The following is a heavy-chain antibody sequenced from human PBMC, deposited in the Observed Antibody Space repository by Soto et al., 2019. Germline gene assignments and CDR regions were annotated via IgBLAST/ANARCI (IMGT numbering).Heavy chain of an antibody. J-gene: IGHJ6*03. CDR2: INHSGST. CDR3: ARGHFYYYYYMDV. CDR1: GGSFSGYY. Sequence: SETLSLTCAVYGGSFSGYYWSWIRQPPGKGLEWIGEINHSGSTNYNPSLKSRVTISVDTSKNQFSLKLSSVTAADTAVYYCARGHFYYYYYMDVWGKGTTVTVSS. V-gene: IGHV4-34*01. D-gene: IGHD3-3*02.